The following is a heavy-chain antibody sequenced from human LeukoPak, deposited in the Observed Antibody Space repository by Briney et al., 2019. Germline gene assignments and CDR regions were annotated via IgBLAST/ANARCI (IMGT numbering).Heavy chain of an antibody. J-gene: IGHJ4*02. D-gene: IGHD3-10*01. CDR1: GFTFRSYW. CDR3: ARDERGPAY. V-gene: IGHV3-23*01. Sequence: GGSLRLSCAASGFTFRSYWMNWVRQAPGKGLEWVSAISGSGGSTYYADSVKGRFTISRDNSKNTLYLQMNSLRAEDTAVYYCARDERGPAYWGQGTLVTVSS. CDR2: ISGSGGST.